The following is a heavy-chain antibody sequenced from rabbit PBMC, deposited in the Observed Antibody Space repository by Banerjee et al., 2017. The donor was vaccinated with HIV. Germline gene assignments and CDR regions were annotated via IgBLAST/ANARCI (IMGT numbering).Heavy chain of an antibody. J-gene: IGHJ4*01. D-gene: IGHD1-1*01. CDR2: IYAGSSAST. CDR1: GFSFSSGYD. V-gene: IGHV1S40*01. Sequence: QSLEESGGDLVKPGASLTLTCKASGFSFSSGYDMCWVRQAPGKGLEWIACIYAGSSASTYYATWAKGRFTISKTSSTTVTLQMTSLTAADTATYFCARAYASSSVYYTYFNLWGPGTLVTVS. CDR3: ARAYASSSVYYTYFNL.